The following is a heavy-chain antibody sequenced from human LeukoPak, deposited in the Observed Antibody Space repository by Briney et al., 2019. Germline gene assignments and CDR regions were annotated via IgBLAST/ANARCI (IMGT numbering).Heavy chain of an antibody. D-gene: IGHD2-2*01. CDR3: AGHRRNRYCSSTSCLGNWFDP. CDR2: IYYSGST. CDR1: SGSISSGGYY. V-gene: IGHV4-31*03. Sequence: PSQTLSLICTVSSGSISSGGYYWSWIRQHPGKGLEWIGYIYYSGSTYYNPSLKSRVTISVDTSKNQFSLKLSSVTAADTAVYYCAGHRRNRYCSSTSCLGNWFDPWGQGTLVTVSS. J-gene: IGHJ5*02.